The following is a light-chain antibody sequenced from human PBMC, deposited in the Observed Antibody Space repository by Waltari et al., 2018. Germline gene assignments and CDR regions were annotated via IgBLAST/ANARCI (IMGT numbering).Light chain of an antibody. CDR3: TAYTSSSTWV. CDR2: DVT. CDR1: SSDIGAYNY. Sequence: QSALTQPASVSGSPGQSITISCTGTSSDIGAYNYILWYQQHPGKGPKLIIHDVTKRPSGVSTRFFGSKSGNTASLTISGLQADDEADYYCTAYTSSSTWVFGGGTRLTVL. V-gene: IGLV2-14*03. J-gene: IGLJ3*02.